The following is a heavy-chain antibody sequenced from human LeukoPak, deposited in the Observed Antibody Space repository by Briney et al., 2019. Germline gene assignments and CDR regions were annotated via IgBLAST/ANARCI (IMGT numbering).Heavy chain of an antibody. J-gene: IGHJ4*02. CDR1: GGSISSYY. Sequence: ETLSLTCTVSGGSISSYYWSWIRQPPGKGLEWIGYIYYSGSTNYNPSLKSRVTISVDTSKNQFSLKLSSVTAADTAVYYCARKYDYVWGSYRSWGQGTLVTVSS. D-gene: IGHD3-16*02. V-gene: IGHV4-59*12. CDR2: IYYSGST. CDR3: ARKYDYVWGSYRS.